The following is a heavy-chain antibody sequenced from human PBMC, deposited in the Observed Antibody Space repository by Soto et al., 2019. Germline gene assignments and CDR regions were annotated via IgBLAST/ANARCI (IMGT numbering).Heavy chain of an antibody. J-gene: IGHJ5*02. Sequence: ASVKVSCKASGYTFTSYSISWVRQAPGQGLEWMGWISAYNGNTNYAQKPQGRVTMTTDTSTSTAYMELRSLRSDDTAVYYCARDGIGVTIFGVVIQPKYNWFDPWGQGTLVTVSS. CDR3: ARDGIGVTIFGVVIQPKYNWFDP. D-gene: IGHD3-3*01. CDR2: ISAYNGNT. CDR1: GYTFTSYS. V-gene: IGHV1-18*01.